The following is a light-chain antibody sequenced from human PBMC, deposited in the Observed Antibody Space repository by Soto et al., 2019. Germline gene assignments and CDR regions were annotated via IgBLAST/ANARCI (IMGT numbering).Light chain of an antibody. CDR2: AAS. CDR1: QSLNNW. J-gene: IGKJ2*01. Sequence: DIQMSQSPSSLSACIGDRVSITCRASQSLNNWLAWYQQKPGTAPKLLIYAASSLQSGVPSRFSGRGSVTDYTLTIISLQPEDSATYYCQQAHSLPYTFGQGTKLEI. V-gene: IGKV1-12*01. CDR3: QQAHSLPYT.